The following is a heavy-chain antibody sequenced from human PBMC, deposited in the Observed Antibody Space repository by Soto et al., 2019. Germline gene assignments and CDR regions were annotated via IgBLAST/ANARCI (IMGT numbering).Heavy chain of an antibody. CDR1: GGSISSYY. Sequence: SETLSLTCTVSGGSISSYYWSWIRQPPGKGLEWIGYIYYSGSTNYNPSLKSRVTISVDTSKNQFSLKLSSVTATDTAVYYCAREFEAARQAYFDYWGQGALVTVSS. J-gene: IGHJ4*02. V-gene: IGHV4-59*12. CDR2: IYYSGST. CDR3: AREFEAARQAYFDY. D-gene: IGHD6-6*01.